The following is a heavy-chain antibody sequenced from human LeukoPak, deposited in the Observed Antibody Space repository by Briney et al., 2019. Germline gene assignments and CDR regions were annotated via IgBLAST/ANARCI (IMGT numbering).Heavy chain of an antibody. CDR1: GFTFSRFW. CDR2: IKQDGSEK. D-gene: IGHD2-15*01. J-gene: IGHJ4*02. Sequence: GGSLRLSCAASGFTFSRFWMSWVRQAPGKGLEWVANIKQDGSEKYYVDSVKGRFTISRDNAKNSLYLQMNSLRAEDTAVYYCARDLAGLYWGQGTLVTVSS. CDR3: ARDLAGLY. V-gene: IGHV3-7*01.